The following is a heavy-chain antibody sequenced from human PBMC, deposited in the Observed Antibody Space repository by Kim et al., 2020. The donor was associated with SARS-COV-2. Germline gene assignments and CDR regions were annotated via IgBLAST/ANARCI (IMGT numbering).Heavy chain of an antibody. J-gene: IGHJ2*01. D-gene: IGHD2-21*02. V-gene: IGHV4-39*01. CDR2: AYYTGTT. CDR1: GDSISGCNCY. Sequence: SETLSLTCSVSGDSISGCNCYWVWIRQPPGKRLEWIRSAYYTGTTYYIPSLESRVTISVDTSKNQFSLKLTSVTAADTAIYYCARQGVGVSTASAFFDVWGRGTVVSVSS. CDR3: ARQGVGVSTASAFFDV.